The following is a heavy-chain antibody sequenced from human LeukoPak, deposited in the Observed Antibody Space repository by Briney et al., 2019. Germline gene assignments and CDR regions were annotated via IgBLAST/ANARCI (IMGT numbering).Heavy chain of an antibody. CDR1: GYTFTSYY. J-gene: IGHJ1*01. Sequence: GASVKVSCKASGYTFTSYYMDWVRQAPGQGLEWMGIINPSGGSTSYAQKFQGRVTMTTDTSTSTAYMELRSLRSDDTAVYYCARDRRLRFLEWSSIGYFQHWGQGTLVTVSS. D-gene: IGHD3-3*01. CDR2: INPSGGST. CDR3: ARDRRLRFLEWSSIGYFQH. V-gene: IGHV1-46*01.